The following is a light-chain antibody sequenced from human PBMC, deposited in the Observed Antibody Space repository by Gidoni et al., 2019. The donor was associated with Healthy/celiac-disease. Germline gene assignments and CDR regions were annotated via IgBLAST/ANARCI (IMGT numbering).Light chain of an antibody. CDR2: EVS. J-gene: IGLJ3*02. CDR3: SAYTSSSTLG. Sequence: QSALTQPASVSGSPGQSITISGTGTSRDVGGYNYVSWYQQLPGKAPKILIYEVSNRPSGVSNRFSGSKSGNTASLTISGLQAEDEADYYCSAYTSSSTLGFGGGTKLTVL. V-gene: IGLV2-14*01. CDR1: SRDVGGYNY.